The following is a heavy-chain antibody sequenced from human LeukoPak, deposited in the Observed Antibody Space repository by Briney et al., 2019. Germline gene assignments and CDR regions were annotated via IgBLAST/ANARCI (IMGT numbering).Heavy chain of an antibody. J-gene: IGHJ5*02. CDR2: IYYSGST. CDR3: ARHLRGYYDSSGPGGGQYNWFDP. V-gene: IGHV4-39*01. D-gene: IGHD3-22*01. Sequence: PSETLSLTCTVSGGSISSSSYYWGWIRQPPGNGLEWIGSIYYSGSTYYNPSLKSRVTISVDTSKNQFSLKLSSVTAADTAVYYCARHLRGYYDSSGPGGGQYNWFDPWGQGTLVTVSS. CDR1: GGSISSSSYY.